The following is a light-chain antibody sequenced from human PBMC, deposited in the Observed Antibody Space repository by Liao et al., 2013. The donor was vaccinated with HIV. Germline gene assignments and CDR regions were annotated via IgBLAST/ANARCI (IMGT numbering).Light chain of an antibody. CDR2: HDT. V-gene: IGLV3-1*01. CDR3: QAWDSTTASYV. J-gene: IGLJ1*01. Sequence: GQAPVLVISHDTDRPSGIPARFSGSNSGNTATLTISGTQATDEADYYCQAWDSTTASYVFGTGTKVTVL.